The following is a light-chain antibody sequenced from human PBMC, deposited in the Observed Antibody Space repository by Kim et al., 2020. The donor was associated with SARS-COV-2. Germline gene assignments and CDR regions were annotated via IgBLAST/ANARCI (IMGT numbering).Light chain of an antibody. CDR2: EDT. V-gene: IGLV3-25*03. CDR3: QSADSSDTFWV. Sequence: PGPTAKSTCSGDGLPKQYAYWFQQKPGQAPVVVIYEDTERPSGIPERFSGSTSGTTVSLTISGVQAEDEADYYCQSADSSDTFWVFGGGTQLTVL. J-gene: IGLJ3*02. CDR1: GLPKQY.